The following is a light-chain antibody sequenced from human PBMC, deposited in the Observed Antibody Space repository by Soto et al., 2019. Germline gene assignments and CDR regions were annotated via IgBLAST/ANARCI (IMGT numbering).Light chain of an antibody. V-gene: IGKV3-11*01. Sequence: EIVLTQSPATLSLSPGERATLSCRASQSVSSYLAWYQQKPGQAPRLLIYDASNRATGIPARFSGSGSGTDCTLTISSLEPEDFEVYYCQQRSNWPVTFGQGTRVEIK. CDR2: DAS. J-gene: IGKJ1*01. CDR3: QQRSNWPVT. CDR1: QSVSSY.